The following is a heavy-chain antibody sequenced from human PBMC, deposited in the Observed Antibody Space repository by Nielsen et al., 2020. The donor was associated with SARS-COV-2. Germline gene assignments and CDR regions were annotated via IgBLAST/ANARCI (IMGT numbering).Heavy chain of an antibody. J-gene: IGHJ6*02. CDR1: GYTFTDYY. CDR2: INPYSGGT. Sequence: ASAKVSCKASGYTFTDYYIHWVRQAPGQGLEWMGRINPYSGGTNYAQKFQGTVTMTRDASISTVYMELTTDDTAVYYYAKARATICRLVMSYGVDVWGQGTTVAVSS. CDR3: AKARATICRLVMSYGVDV. D-gene: IGHD3/OR15-3a*01. V-gene: IGHV1-2*06.